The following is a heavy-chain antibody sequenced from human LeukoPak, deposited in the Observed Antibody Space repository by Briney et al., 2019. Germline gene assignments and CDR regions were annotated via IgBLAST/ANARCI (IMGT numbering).Heavy chain of an antibody. CDR2: IYFSGTT. Sequence: PSETLSLTCTVSGGSISSSSYYWGWIRQPPGKGLEWIGSIYFSGTTYYNPSLKSRDTISVDTSKNQFSLKLSSVTAADTAVYYCARVPVDYYDSSGYYSWDYWGQGTLVTVSS. V-gene: IGHV4-39*01. CDR3: ARVPVDYYDSSGYYSWDY. J-gene: IGHJ4*02. CDR1: GGSISSSSYY. D-gene: IGHD3-22*01.